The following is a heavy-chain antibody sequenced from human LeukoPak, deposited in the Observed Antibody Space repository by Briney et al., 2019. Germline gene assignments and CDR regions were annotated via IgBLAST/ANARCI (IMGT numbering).Heavy chain of an antibody. V-gene: IGHV3-7*01. J-gene: IGHJ6*03. CDR3: ARESYYYYYMDV. CDR1: GFTVSSNY. CDR2: IKQDGSEK. Sequence: GGSLRLSCAASGFTVSSNYMSWVRQAPGKGLEWVANIKQDGSEKYYVDSVKGRFTISRDNAKNSLYLQMNSLRAEDTAVYYCARESYYYYYMDVWGKGTAVTVSS.